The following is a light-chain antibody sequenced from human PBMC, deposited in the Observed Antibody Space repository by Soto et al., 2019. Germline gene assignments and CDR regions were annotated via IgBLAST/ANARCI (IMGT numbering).Light chain of an antibody. V-gene: IGLV1-44*01. CDR3: AAWDDGLNGYV. Sequence: QSVLTQPPSACGTAGQRCTISCSGSTSNIGSNTVNWYQQLPGTAPRTLIYSNNQRPSGVPDRFSGSKSDTSGSLAISGLLSEDEADYYCAAWDDGLNGYVFGTGTKVTVL. J-gene: IGLJ1*01. CDR1: TSNIGSNT. CDR2: SNN.